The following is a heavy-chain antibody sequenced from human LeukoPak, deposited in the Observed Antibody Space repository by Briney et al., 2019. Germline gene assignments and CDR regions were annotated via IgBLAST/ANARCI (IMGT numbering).Heavy chain of an antibody. D-gene: IGHD1-14*01. J-gene: IGHJ4*02. V-gene: IGHV4-39*07. CDR1: GDSVTSDNFY. CDR3: ARAPHTSPTDYYFDF. Sequence: ASETLSLTCNVSGDSVTSDNFYWAFIRQPPGKGPEWIGTIYRSGSAYHNPSLKSRLTISIDTSKNQFSLKLTSVTAADTALYFCARAPHTSPTDYYFDFWGPGTLVTVSS. CDR2: IYRSGSA.